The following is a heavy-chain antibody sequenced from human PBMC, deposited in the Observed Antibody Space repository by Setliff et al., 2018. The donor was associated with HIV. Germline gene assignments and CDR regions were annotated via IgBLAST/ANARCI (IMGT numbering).Heavy chain of an antibody. CDR1: GFTFSTYE. V-gene: IGHV3-48*03. J-gene: IGHJ4*02. CDR3: AAVFTGEPGRSLDY. CDR2: ITSSGSTI. Sequence: GSLRLSCAASGFTFSTYEMNWVRQAPGKGLEWVSYITSSGSTIYYADSVKGRFTISRDNAKNSQYLLMSDLRAEDTAVYYCAAVFTGEPGRSLDYWGQGTPVTVSS. D-gene: IGHD1-26*01.